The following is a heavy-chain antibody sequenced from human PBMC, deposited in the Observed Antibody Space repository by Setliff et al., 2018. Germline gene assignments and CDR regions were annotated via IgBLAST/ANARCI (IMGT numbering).Heavy chain of an antibody. CDR3: ARDQFRNSGGLYS. CDR1: GFTFSGFG. D-gene: IGHD1-7*01. Sequence: GSLRLSCAASGFTFSGFGMHWVRQAPGKGLEWVGRIKRESDGGTTDYAAPVKGRFTISRDDSKNTLYLQMNSLKTEDTAVYYCARDQFRNSGGLYSWGQGTLVTVS. V-gene: IGHV3-15*01. CDR2: IKRESDGGTT. J-gene: IGHJ5*02.